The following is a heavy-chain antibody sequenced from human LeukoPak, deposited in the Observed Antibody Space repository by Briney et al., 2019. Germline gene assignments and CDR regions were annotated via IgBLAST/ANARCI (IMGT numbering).Heavy chain of an antibody. J-gene: IGHJ6*02. D-gene: IGHD2/OR15-2a*01. CDR1: EFTFSSYA. CDR2: ISASGGST. Sequence: GGSQRLSCAASEFTFSSYAMQWVRQAPGKGLEWVSGISASGGSTYYADSVKGRFTISRDNSKNTLYLQMNSLRAEDTAIYYCAKYVSAKGPPYGLDVWGQGATVTDPS. V-gene: IGHV3-23*01. CDR3: AKYVSAKGPPYGLDV.